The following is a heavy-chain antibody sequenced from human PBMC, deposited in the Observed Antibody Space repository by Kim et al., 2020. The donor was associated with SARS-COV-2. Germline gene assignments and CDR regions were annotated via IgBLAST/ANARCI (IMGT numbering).Heavy chain of an antibody. CDR2: INVNTGTT. D-gene: IGHD2-21*02. Sequence: ASVKVSCKTSGYTFSAYGVNWVRQVPGQGLEWMGWINVNTGTTNYAQNFQGRVAMTTDTSTNTAYMELRGLKSDDTAVYYCAREDYCGGDCYGKVPAFDHWGQGTLVTVSS. J-gene: IGHJ4*02. CDR1: GYTFSAYG. V-gene: IGHV1-18*01. CDR3: AREDYCGGDCYGKVPAFDH.